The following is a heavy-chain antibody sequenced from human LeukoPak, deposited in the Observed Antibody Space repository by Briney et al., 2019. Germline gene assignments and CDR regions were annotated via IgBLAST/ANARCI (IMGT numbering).Heavy chain of an antibody. CDR1: GGSISSGGYY. V-gene: IGHV4-30-2*01. Sequence: PSQTLSLTCTVSGGSISSGGYYWSWIRQPPGKGLEWIGEINHSGSTNYNPSLKSRVTISVDTSKNQFSLKLSSVTAADTAVYYCARGVGYCSSTSCYGGDYWGQGTLVTVSS. J-gene: IGHJ4*02. CDR3: ARGVGYCSSTSCYGGDY. CDR2: INHSGST. D-gene: IGHD2-2*01.